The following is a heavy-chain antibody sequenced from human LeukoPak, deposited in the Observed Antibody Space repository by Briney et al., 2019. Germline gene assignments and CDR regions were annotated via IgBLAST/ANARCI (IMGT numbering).Heavy chain of an antibody. Sequence: PGGSLRLSCAASGFTFSSYSMIWVRQAPGKGLEWVSSISSSSSYIYYADLVKGRFTISRDNAKNSLYLQMNSLRAEDTAVYYCARDSVTSYYGMDVWGQGTTVTVSS. CDR1: GFTFSSYS. D-gene: IGHD3-16*01. CDR3: ARDSVTSYYGMDV. V-gene: IGHV3-21*01. CDR2: ISSSSSYI. J-gene: IGHJ6*02.